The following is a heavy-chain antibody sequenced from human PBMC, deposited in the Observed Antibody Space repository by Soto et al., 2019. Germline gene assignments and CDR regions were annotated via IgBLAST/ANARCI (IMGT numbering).Heavy chain of an antibody. Sequence: SETLSLTCDVSRYSINNNNWWSWVRQPPGGGLEWIGELHHGGSTNYNPSLESRATFSVDISKNQFFLKLSSVTAADTAVYYCTKNSAYALDYWGQGTLVTV. D-gene: IGHD5-12*01. CDR2: LHHGGST. V-gene: IGHV4-4*02. CDR3: TKNSAYALDY. J-gene: IGHJ4*02. CDR1: RYSINNNNW.